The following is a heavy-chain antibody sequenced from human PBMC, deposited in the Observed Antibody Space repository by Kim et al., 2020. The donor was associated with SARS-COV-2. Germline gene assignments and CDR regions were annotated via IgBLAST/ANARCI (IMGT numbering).Heavy chain of an antibody. CDR1: GGSISSGGYY. Sequence: SETLSLTCTVSGGSISSGGYYWSWIRQHPGKGLEWIGYIYYSGSTYYNPSLKSRVTISVDTSKNQFSLKLSSVTAADTAVYYCARGRGWFGDGLYYYYGMDVWGQGTTVTVSS. D-gene: IGHD3-10*01. V-gene: IGHV4-31*03. CDR3: ARGRGWFGDGLYYYYGMDV. CDR2: IYYSGST. J-gene: IGHJ6*02.